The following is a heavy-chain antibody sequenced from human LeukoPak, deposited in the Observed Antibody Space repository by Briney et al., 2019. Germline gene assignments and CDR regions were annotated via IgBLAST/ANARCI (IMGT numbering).Heavy chain of an antibody. CDR2: INSDGSST. Sequence: GGSLRLSCAASGFTFSSYWMHWVRQAPGKGVVWVSRINSDGSSTIYADSVKGRFTISRDNAKNTLYLQMNRLRAEDTAVYYCARDGYNPGYWGQGTLVTVSS. D-gene: IGHD5-24*01. CDR1: GFTFSSYW. CDR3: ARDGYNPGY. V-gene: IGHV3-74*01. J-gene: IGHJ4*02.